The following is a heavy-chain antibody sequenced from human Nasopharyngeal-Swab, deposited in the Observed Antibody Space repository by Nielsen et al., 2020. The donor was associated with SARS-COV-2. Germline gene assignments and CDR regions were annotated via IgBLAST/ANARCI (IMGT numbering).Heavy chain of an antibody. CDR2: IYYSGST. D-gene: IGHD5-18*01. J-gene: IGHJ6*03. CDR3: AREPRGYSYGLGMDYYYMDV. CDR1: GGSFSGYY. Sequence: SETLSLTCAVYGGSFSGYYWSWIRQPPGKGLEWIGYIYYSGSTNYNPSLKSRVTISVDTSKNQFSLKLSSVTAADTAVYYCAREPRGYSYGLGMDYYYMDVWGKGTTVTVSS. V-gene: IGHV4-59*01.